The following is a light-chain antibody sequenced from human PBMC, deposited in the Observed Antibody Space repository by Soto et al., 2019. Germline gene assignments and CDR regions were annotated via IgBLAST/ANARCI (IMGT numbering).Light chain of an antibody. CDR1: TSNIGNNY. J-gene: IGLJ2*01. CDR3: GTWDSNLRIVV. CDR2: DNH. Sequence: QTAVTQPPSVSTAPGQKVTISCSGSTSNIGNNYVSWFQQLPGTAPKLLIYDNHKRPSGIPDRFSASKSGTSATLAITGLLTGDEADYHCGTWDSNLRIVVFGGGTKLTVL. V-gene: IGLV1-51*01.